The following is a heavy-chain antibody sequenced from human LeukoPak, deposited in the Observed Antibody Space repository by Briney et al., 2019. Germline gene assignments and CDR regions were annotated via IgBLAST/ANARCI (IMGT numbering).Heavy chain of an antibody. V-gene: IGHV3-23*01. D-gene: IGHD3-22*01. CDR1: GFTFSSYA. Sequence: GGSLRLSCAASGFTFSSYAMSWVRQAPGKGLEWVSTISGSGGSSYYADSVKGRFTISRDNSRNTLYLQVNSLRAEDTAVYYCAKMYYYDGSGYVASLDYWGQGTLVTVSS. J-gene: IGHJ4*02. CDR3: AKMYYYDGSGYVASLDY. CDR2: ISGSGGSS.